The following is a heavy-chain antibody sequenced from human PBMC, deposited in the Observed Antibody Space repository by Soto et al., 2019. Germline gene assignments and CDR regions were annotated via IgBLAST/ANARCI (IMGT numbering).Heavy chain of an antibody. CDR2: MYSGGST. CDR3: ARDSPPLYMDV. J-gene: IGHJ6*03. Sequence: EVQLVESGGGLVQPGGSLRLSCAASGFIVRNNYMSWVRQAPGKGLEWVSVMYSGGSTYYANSVKGRFTTSKDTSKNTVYLQMNSLSAEDTALYYCARDSPPLYMDVWGKGTTVTVS. CDR1: GFIVRNNY. V-gene: IGHV3-66*01.